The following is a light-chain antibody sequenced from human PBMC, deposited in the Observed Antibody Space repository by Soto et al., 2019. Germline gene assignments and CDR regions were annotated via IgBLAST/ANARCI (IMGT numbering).Light chain of an antibody. CDR2: DVS. V-gene: IGKV1-5*01. J-gene: IGKJ1*01. CDR3: QQYNHYWT. Sequence: IRMTQSPSSLSASTGDRVTITCRASQSITTWLAWYQQRPGKAPKLLIYDVSSLESGVPSRFSGSGSGTEFSLTISSLQPDDFATYYCQQYNHYWTFGQGTKVDIK. CDR1: QSITTW.